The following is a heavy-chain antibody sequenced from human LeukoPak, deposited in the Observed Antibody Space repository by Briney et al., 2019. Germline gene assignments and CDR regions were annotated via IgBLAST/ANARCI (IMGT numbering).Heavy chain of an antibody. CDR1: GGSISSYY. J-gene: IGHJ4*02. CDR2: IYTSGST. D-gene: IGHD2-15*01. V-gene: IGHV4-4*07. CDR3: AREEDCSGGSCYVVY. Sequence: KPSETLSLTCTVSGGSISSYYWSWIRQPAGKGLEWIGRIYTSGSTNYNPSLKSRVTMSVDTSKNQFSLKLSSVTAADTAVYYCAREEDCSGGSCYVVYWGQGTLVTASS.